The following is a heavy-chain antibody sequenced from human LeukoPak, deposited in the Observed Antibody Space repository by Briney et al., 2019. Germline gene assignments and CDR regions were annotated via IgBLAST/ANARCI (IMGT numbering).Heavy chain of an antibody. V-gene: IGHV3-74*01. Sequence: GGSLRLSCAASGFTYSSYWMYWVRQVPGKGLVWVSRIKPDGSSTSYADSVKGRFTISRDNAKNTLYLQMNSLRAEDTAVYYCTTLYGGSLDYWGQGTLVTVSS. D-gene: IGHD5-12*01. CDR1: GFTYSSYW. J-gene: IGHJ4*02. CDR3: TTLYGGSLDY. CDR2: IKPDGSST.